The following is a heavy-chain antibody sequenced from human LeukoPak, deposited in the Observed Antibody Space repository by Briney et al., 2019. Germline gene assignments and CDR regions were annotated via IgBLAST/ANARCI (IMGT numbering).Heavy chain of an antibody. V-gene: IGHV3-23*01. CDR1: GFTFSTYA. CDR3: AKSLTEWGLRDFDY. Sequence: GGSLRLSCAASGFTFSTYAMSWVRQAPGQGLEWVSAISGGGGITYYADSVKGRFTISRDNSKNTLYLQMDSLRAEDTAVYYCAKSLTEWGLRDFDYWGQGTLVTVSS. CDR2: ISGGGGIT. D-gene: IGHD1-26*01. J-gene: IGHJ4*02.